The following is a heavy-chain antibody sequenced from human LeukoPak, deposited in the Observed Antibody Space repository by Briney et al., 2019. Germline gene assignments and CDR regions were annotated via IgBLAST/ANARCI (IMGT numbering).Heavy chain of an antibody. CDR3: AKGTPEYSSSWYSFGY. CDR1: GFTFSSYA. CDR2: ISGSGGST. V-gene: IGHV3-23*01. Sequence: GGSLRLSCAASGFTFSSYAMSWVRQAPGKGLEWVSAISGSGGSTYYADSVKGRFTISRDNSKNTLYLQMNSLRAEDTAVYYCAKGTPEYSSSWYSFGYWGQGTLVTVSS. D-gene: IGHD6-13*01. J-gene: IGHJ4*02.